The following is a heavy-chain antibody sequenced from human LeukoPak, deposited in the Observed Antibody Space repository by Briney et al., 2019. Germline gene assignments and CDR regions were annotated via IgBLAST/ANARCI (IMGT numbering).Heavy chain of an antibody. V-gene: IGHV4-59*08. Sequence: SDTLSLTCTVSGGSISSYYWSWIRQPPGKGLEWIGYIYYSGSTDYNPSLKSRVTISVDTSKNQFSLKLSSVTAADTAVYYCARLTAAGRYYFDYWGQGTLVTVSS. CDR2: IYYSGST. CDR1: GGSISSYY. CDR3: ARLTAAGRYYFDY. J-gene: IGHJ4*02. D-gene: IGHD6-13*01.